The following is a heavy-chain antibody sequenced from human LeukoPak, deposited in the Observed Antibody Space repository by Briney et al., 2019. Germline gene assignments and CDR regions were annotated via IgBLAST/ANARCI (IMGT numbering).Heavy chain of an antibody. CDR3: AKTGYGSGWKFDC. CDR2: ITSSGDLT. Sequence: GGSLRLSCAASGFIFSNYYMTWFRQAPGKGLEWVAAITSSGDLTLYADSVKGRFTISRDNSKNTLYLQMNSLRAEDTAGYYCAKTGYGSGWKFDCWGQGSLVTVSS. D-gene: IGHD6-19*01. J-gene: IGHJ4*02. V-gene: IGHV3-23*01. CDR1: GFIFSNYY.